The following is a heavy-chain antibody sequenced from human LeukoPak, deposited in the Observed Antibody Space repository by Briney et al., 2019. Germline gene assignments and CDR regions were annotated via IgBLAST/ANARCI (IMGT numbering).Heavy chain of an antibody. J-gene: IGHJ4*02. CDR1: GGTFSNYA. D-gene: IGHD3-22*01. V-gene: IGHV1-69*04. CDR3: ARGYYDSSGYFTH. Sequence: ASVKVSCKASGGTFSNYAISWVRQAPGQGLEWMGRIIPILGIANYAQKFQGRVTITADKSTSTAYMELSSLRSEDTAVYYCARGYYDSSGYFTHWGQGTLVTVSS. CDR2: IIPILGIA.